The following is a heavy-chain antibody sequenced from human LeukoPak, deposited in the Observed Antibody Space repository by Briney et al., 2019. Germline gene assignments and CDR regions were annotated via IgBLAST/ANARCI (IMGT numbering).Heavy chain of an antibody. CDR2: IDHSGST. CDR3: ARGGNLGYGY. CDR1: GGSFSGYY. Sequence: SETLSLTCAVYGGSFSGYYWSWIRQPPGKGLEWIGEIDHSGSTNYNPSLKSRVTISVDTSKNQFSLKLSSVTAADTAVYYCARGGNLGYGYWGQGTLVTVSS. J-gene: IGHJ4*02. D-gene: IGHD2-15*01. V-gene: IGHV4-34*01.